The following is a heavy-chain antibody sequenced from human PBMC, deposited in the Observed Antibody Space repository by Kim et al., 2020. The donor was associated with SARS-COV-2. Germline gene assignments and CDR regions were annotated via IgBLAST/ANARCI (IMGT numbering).Heavy chain of an antibody. CDR3: ARRGYTAILYYFDY. D-gene: IGHD5-18*01. V-gene: IGHV3-30*04. J-gene: IGHJ4*02. CDR2: ISYDGGNK. Sequence: GGSLRLSCAASGFTFISYAMHWVRQAPGKGLEWVAFISYDGGNKYYADSVKGRFTISRDNSKNTLYLQMNSLRAEDTAVYYCARRGYTAILYYFDYWGQGTLVTVSS. CDR1: GFTFISYA.